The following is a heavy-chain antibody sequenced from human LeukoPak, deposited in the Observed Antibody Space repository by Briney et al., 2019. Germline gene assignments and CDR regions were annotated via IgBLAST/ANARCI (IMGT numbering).Heavy chain of an antibody. CDR1: GGSISSYY. Sequence: ASETLSLTCTVSGGSISSYYWSWIRQPAGKGLEWIGYIYYSGSTNYNPSLKSRVTISVDTSKNQFSLKLSSVTAADTAVYYCARVGGRDYYDSSGYYYPEYFQHWGQGTLVTVSS. V-gene: IGHV4-59*01. D-gene: IGHD3-22*01. CDR2: IYYSGST. J-gene: IGHJ1*01. CDR3: ARVGGRDYYDSSGYYYPEYFQH.